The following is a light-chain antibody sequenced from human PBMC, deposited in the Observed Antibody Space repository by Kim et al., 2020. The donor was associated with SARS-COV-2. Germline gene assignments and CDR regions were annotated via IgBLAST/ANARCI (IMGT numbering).Light chain of an antibody. Sequence: ASVGARVTITCRASQSVSGWFAWYQQKPGKAPKLLIYKASSLESGVPSRFSGSGSGTEFTLTISSLQPDDFATYYCQHYYSYLWTFGQGTKVDIK. V-gene: IGKV1-5*03. CDR2: KAS. CDR1: QSVSGW. J-gene: IGKJ1*01. CDR3: QHYYSYLWT.